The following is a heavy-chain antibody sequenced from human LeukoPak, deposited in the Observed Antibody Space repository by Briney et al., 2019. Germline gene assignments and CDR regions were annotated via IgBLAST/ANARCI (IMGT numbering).Heavy chain of an antibody. V-gene: IGHV3-66*01. CDR2: IYSGGST. J-gene: IGHJ4*02. CDR1: GFTVSNNY. CDR3: ARDLAGYNSFDY. D-gene: IGHD5-24*01. Sequence: PGGSLRLSCADPGFTVSNNYMSWVRQAPGKGLVWVSSIYSGGSTYYTDSVKGRFTISRDNSKNTLYLQMNSLRAEDTAVYYCARDLAGYNSFDYWGQGTLVTVSS.